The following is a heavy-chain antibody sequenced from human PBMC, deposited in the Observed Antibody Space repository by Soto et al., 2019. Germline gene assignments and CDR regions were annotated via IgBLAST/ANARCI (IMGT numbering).Heavy chain of an antibody. CDR3: ARARATIAAAAIFDY. Sequence: QVQLQESGPGLVKPSGTLSPTCAVSGGAISSSKWWSWVRQPPGKGLEWIGEIYQSGSTNYNPSLESRVRMSVDKSRNQFSLKLTSVSAADTAVYYCARARATIAAAAIFDYWGQGTLVTVSS. CDR2: IYQSGST. J-gene: IGHJ4*02. D-gene: IGHD6-13*01. V-gene: IGHV4-4*02. CDR1: GGAISSSKW.